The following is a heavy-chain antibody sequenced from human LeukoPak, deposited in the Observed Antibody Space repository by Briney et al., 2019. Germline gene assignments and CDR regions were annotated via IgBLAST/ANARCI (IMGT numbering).Heavy chain of an antibody. J-gene: IGHJ4*02. CDR3: ARERNSYFDY. D-gene: IGHD1-14*01. CDR1: GFTFSDHY. CDR2: ISSSGSAI. V-gene: IGHV3-11*01. Sequence: GGSLRLSCAASGFTFSDHYMSWIRQAPGKGLEWVSYISSSGSAIYYADSVQGRFTISRDNAKNSLYLQVNSLRAEDTAVYYCARERNSYFDYWGQGTLVTVSS.